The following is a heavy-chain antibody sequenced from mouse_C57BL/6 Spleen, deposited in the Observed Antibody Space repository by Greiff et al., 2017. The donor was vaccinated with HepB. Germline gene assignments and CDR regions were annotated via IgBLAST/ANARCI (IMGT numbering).Heavy chain of an antibody. J-gene: IGHJ4*01. CDR3: ARDTLDYYYAMDY. Sequence: DVKLVESGGGLVKPGGSLKLSCAASGFTFSSYAMSWVRQTPEKRLEWVATISDGGSYTYYPDNVKGRFTISRDNAKNNLYLQMSHLKSEDTAMYYCARDTLDYYYAMDYWGQGTSVTVSS. CDR1: GFTFSSYA. V-gene: IGHV5-4*01. CDR2: ISDGGSYT.